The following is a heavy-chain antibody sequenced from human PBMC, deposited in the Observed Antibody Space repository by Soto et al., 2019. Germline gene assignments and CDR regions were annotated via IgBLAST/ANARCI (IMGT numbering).Heavy chain of an antibody. J-gene: IGHJ6*02. D-gene: IGHD6-19*01. CDR1: GYTFTGHY. CDR2: INPNSGGT. CDR3: ARDRVDYSSFHYGMDV. Sequence: ASVKVSCKTSGYTFTGHYIHWVRQAPGQGLEWMGWINPNSGGTSYAQKFRDRVTMTRDTSISTAYMEVSRLRSDDKAVFYCARDRVDYSSFHYGMDVWGQGTTVTVSS. V-gene: IGHV1-2*02.